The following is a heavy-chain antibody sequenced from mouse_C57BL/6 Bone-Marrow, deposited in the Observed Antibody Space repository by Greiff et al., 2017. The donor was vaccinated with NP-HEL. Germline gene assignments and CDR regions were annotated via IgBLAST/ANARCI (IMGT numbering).Heavy chain of an antibody. J-gene: IGHJ3*01. CDR3: ARDEDYYASSFSWFAY. V-gene: IGHV1-81*01. Sequence: VQLQESGAELARPGASVKLSCKASGYTFTSYGISWVKQRTGQGLAWIGEIYPRSGNTYYNEKFKGKATLTADKSSSTAYMELRSLTSEDSAVYFCARDEDYYASSFSWFAYWGQGTLVTVSA. CDR1: GYTFTSYG. CDR2: IYPRSGNT. D-gene: IGHD1-1*01.